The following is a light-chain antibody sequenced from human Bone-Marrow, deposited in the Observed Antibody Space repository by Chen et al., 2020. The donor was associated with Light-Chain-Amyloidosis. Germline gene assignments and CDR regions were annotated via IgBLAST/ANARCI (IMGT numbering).Light chain of an antibody. CDR1: QSLVYTDGNTF. CDR2: KVF. Sequence: DVVLTQSPLFLPVSLGQTASISCGSSQSLVYTDGNTFLNWFHQRPGQYPRRLIYKVFLRDSGVPDRFSGSGYGTNFTLKISSVEAEDVGVYYCMQGSYWPRTFGQGTKVEIK. V-gene: IGKV2-30*01. CDR3: MQGSYWPRT. J-gene: IGKJ1*01.